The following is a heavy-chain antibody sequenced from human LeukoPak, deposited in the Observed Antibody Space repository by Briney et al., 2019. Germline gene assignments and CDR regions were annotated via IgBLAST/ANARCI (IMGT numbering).Heavy chain of an antibody. V-gene: IGHV1-8*01. D-gene: IGHD6-19*01. J-gene: IGHJ6*02. Sequence: ASVKVSCKASGYTFTSYDINWVRQATGQGLEWMGWMNPNSGNTGYAQKFQGRVTMTRNTSISTAYMELSSLRSEDTAVYYCARGQSSSGWYYYYYYYGMDVWGQGTTVAVSS. CDR3: ARGQSSSGWYYYYYYYGMDV. CDR2: MNPNSGNT. CDR1: GYTFTSYD.